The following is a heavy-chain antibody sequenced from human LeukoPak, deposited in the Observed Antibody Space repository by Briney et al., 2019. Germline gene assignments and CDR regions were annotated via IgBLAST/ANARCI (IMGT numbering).Heavy chain of an antibody. CDR3: ARVPYDSSGYYSDWYFDL. CDR2: INPNSGGT. J-gene: IGHJ2*01. Sequence: ASVKVSCKASGYTFTGYYMHWVRQAPGQGLEWMGWINPNSGGTNYAQKFQGRVTMTRDTSISTAYMELSRLRSDDTAVYYCARVPYDSSGYYSDWYFDLWGRGTLVTVSS. V-gene: IGHV1-2*02. CDR1: GYTFTGYY. D-gene: IGHD3-22*01.